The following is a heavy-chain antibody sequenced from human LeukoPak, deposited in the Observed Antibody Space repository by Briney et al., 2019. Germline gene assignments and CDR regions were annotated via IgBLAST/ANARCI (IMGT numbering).Heavy chain of an antibody. D-gene: IGHD6-6*01. J-gene: IGHJ4*02. CDR1: GYSIRSGYY. CDR3: ARLQYSSSSANFDY. CDR2: IYYSGST. Sequence: SETLSLTCTVSGYSIRSGYYWSWIRQPPGKGLEWIGYIYYSGSTNYNPSLKSRVTISVDTSKNQFSLKLSSVTAADTAVYYCARLQYSSSSANFDYWGQGTLVTVSS. V-gene: IGHV4-61*01.